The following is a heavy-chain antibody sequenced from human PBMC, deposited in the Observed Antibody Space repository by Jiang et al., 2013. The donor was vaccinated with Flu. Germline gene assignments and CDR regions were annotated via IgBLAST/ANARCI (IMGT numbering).Heavy chain of an antibody. D-gene: IGHD5-18*01. V-gene: IGHV1-8*01. CDR2: MNPNSGNT. J-gene: IGHJ4*02. CDR1: GYTFTSYD. Sequence: SCKASGYTFTSYDINWVRQATGQGLEWMGWMNPNSGNTGYAQKFQGRVTMTRNTSISTAYMELSSLRSEDTAVYYCARVGYSYGSYYFDYWGQGTLVTVSS. CDR3: ARVGYSYGSYYFDY.